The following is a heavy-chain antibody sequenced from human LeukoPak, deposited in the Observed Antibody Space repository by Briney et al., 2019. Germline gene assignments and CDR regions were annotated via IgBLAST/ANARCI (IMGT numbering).Heavy chain of an antibody. J-gene: IGHJ4*02. CDR3: ARDDSSGHFDY. CDR2: IYTSGST. CDR1: GGSISSGSYY. D-gene: IGHD3-22*01. Sequence: PSQTLSLTCTVSGGSISSGSYYWSWIRQPAGKGLEWIGRIYTSGSTNYNPSLKSRVTISVDTSKNQFSLKLSSVTAADTAVYYCARDDSSGHFDYWGQGTLVTVSS. V-gene: IGHV4-61*02.